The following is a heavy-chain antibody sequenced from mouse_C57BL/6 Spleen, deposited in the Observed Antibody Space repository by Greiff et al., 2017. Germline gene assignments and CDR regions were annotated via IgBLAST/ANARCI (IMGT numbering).Heavy chain of an antibody. CDR3: ARYYGSSYGFAY. Sequence: QVQLQQSGAELVRPGTSVKVSCKASGYAFTNYLIEWVKQRPGQGLEWIGVINPGSGGTNYNEKFKGKATLTSDKSSSTAYMQCSSLTSEDSAVYFCARYYGSSYGFAYWGQGTLVTVAA. J-gene: IGHJ3*01. V-gene: IGHV1-54*01. CDR1: GYAFTNYL. D-gene: IGHD1-1*01. CDR2: INPGSGGT.